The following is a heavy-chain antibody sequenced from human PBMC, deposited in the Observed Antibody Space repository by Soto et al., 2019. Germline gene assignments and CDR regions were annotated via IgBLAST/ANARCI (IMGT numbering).Heavy chain of an antibody. D-gene: IGHD2-21*02. Sequence: QVQLVQSGAEVKKPGASVKVSCKASGYTFTNYYIHWVRQAPGQGLEWMGIMNPSSGATTSAQTFQGRVTMTTDTSTSTVYMELRSLRSEDTALYFCARAGIVEIPTAIVDYHWFDPWGQGTLVTVSS. V-gene: IGHV1-46*01. CDR3: ARAGIVEIPTAIVDYHWFDP. CDR1: GYTFTNYY. CDR2: MNPSSGAT. J-gene: IGHJ5*02.